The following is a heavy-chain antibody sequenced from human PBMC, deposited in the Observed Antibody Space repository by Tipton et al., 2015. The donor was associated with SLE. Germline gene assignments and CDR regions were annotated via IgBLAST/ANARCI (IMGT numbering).Heavy chain of an antibody. Sequence: TLSLTCTVSGGSLSSSSYYWGWIRQPPGKGLEWIGSIYYSGSTYYNPSLKSRVTISVDTSKNQFSLKLSSVTAADTAVYYCARDKSSSWYGVYMDVWGKGTTVTVSS. V-gene: IGHV4-39*07. CDR2: IYYSGST. CDR3: ARDKSSSWYGVYMDV. J-gene: IGHJ6*03. CDR1: GGSLSSSSYY. D-gene: IGHD6-13*01.